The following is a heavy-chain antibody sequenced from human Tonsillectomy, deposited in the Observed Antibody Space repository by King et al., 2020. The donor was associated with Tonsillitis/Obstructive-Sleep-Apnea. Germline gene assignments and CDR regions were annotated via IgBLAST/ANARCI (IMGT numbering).Heavy chain of an antibody. CDR2: XXXXXSXX. Sequence: VQLVESGGGLVQPGGSLRLSCAASGFTFRXYWMRWVXXAPGKGXEXVXXXXXXXSXXYXXXXVXXRFXISRDXAKNSLYLQMNSLRAEDTAVYYCARDGVNAFDIWGQGTMVTVSS. V-gene: IGHV3-7*03. CDR1: GFTFRXYW. D-gene: IGHD3-16*01. J-gene: IGHJ3*02. CDR3: ARDGVNAFDI.